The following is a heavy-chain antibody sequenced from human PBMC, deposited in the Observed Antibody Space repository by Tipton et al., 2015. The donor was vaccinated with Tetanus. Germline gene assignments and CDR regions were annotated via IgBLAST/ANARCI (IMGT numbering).Heavy chain of an antibody. CDR2: ISSGSVSL. Sequence: SLRLSCAASGFDFSVYSMNWVRQAPGKGLEWVAYISSGSVSLYYADSVKGRFTISRDNARSSLYLQMNGLTTEDTAVYYCASQYYYDSSAYYWHDAFDIWGQGTMVTVSS. V-gene: IGHV3-48*01. J-gene: IGHJ3*02. CDR3: ASQYYYDSSAYYWHDAFDI. CDR1: GFDFSVYS. D-gene: IGHD3-22*01.